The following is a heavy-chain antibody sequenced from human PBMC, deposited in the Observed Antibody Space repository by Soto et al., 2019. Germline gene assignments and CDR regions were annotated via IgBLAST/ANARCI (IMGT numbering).Heavy chain of an antibody. J-gene: IGHJ3*02. CDR2: IYYSGST. Sequence: PSETLSLTCTVSGGSISSGDYYWSWIRQPPGKGLEWIGYIYYSGSTYYNPSLKSRVTISVDTSKNQFSLKLSSVTAADTAVYYCARAGDYYDSSRYLSLTAFDICGQGTMVTVSS. D-gene: IGHD3-22*01. CDR3: ARAGDYYDSSRYLSLTAFDI. CDR1: GGSISSGDYY. V-gene: IGHV4-30-4*01.